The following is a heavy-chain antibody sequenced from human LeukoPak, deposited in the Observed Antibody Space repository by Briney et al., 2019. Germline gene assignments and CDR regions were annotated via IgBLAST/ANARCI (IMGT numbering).Heavy chain of an antibody. Sequence: SETLSLTCTVSGGSISSSSYYWGWIRQPPGKGLEWIGYIYYSGSTNYNPSLKSRVTISVDTSKNQFSLKLSSVTAADTAVYYCARDFEYGSGSYYPYGMDVWGQGTTVTVSS. V-gene: IGHV4-61*05. CDR2: IYYSGST. J-gene: IGHJ6*02. D-gene: IGHD3-10*01. CDR3: ARDFEYGSGSYYPYGMDV. CDR1: GGSISSSSYY.